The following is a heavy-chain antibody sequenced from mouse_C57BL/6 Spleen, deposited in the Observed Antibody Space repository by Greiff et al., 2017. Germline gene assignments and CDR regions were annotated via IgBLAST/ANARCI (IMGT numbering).Heavy chain of an antibody. D-gene: IGHD3-1*01. J-gene: IGHJ4*01. CDR2: IDPETGGT. Sequence: QVQLKESGAELVRPGASVTLSCKASGYTFTDYEMHWVKQTPVHGLEWIGAIDPETGGTAYNQKFKGKAILTADKSSSTAYMELRSLTSEDSAVYYCTRRASYWGQGTSVTVSS. V-gene: IGHV1-15*01. CDR1: GYTFTDYE. CDR3: TRRASY.